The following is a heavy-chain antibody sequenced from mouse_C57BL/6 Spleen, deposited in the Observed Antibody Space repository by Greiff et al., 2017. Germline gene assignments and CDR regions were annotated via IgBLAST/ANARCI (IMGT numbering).Heavy chain of an antibody. Sequence: VQLQQSGAELVKPGASVKISCKASGYAFSSYWMNWVKQRPGKGLEWIGQMYPGDGDTNYNGKFKGKATLTADKSSSTAYMQLSSLTSEDSAVYFCARTATIYYDYDWFAYWGQGTLVTVSA. J-gene: IGHJ3*01. D-gene: IGHD2-4*01. CDR1: GYAFSSYW. CDR2: MYPGDGDT. CDR3: ARTATIYYDYDWFAY. V-gene: IGHV1-80*01.